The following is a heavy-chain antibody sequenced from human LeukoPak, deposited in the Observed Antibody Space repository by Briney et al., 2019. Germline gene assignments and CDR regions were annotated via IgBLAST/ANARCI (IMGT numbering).Heavy chain of an antibody. D-gene: IGHD3-22*01. CDR3: AMGYYYDSSGPRGLDY. J-gene: IGHJ4*02. CDR1: GGSISSYY. Sequence: SETLSLTCTVSGGSISSYYWSWIRQPPGKGLEWIGYIYYSGSTNYNPSLKSRVTISVDTSKNQFSLKLSSVTAADTAVYYCAMGYYYDSSGPRGLDYWGQGTLVTVSS. CDR2: IYYSGST. V-gene: IGHV4-59*01.